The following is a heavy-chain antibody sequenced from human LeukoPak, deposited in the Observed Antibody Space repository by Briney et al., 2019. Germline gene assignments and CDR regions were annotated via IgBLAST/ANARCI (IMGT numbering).Heavy chain of an antibody. CDR2: ISATGGTT. CDR3: AKGKVTAFLDWFDP. CDR1: GFTFSTYA. J-gene: IGHJ5*02. V-gene: IGHV3-23*01. D-gene: IGHD2-21*02. Sequence: GGSLRHSCAASGFTFSTYAMSWVRQAPGKGLEWVSVISATGGTTYYADSVKGRFTISRDNSKNTLYLQLNSLRAEDTAIYYCAKGKVTAFLDWFDPWGQGTLVTVSS.